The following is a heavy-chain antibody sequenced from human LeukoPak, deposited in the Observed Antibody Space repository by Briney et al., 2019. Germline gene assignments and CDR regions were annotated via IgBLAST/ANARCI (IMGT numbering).Heavy chain of an antibody. J-gene: IGHJ4*02. V-gene: IGHV3-48*02. CDR3: ARDQGTTYYYDSSGYTFDY. CDR1: GFTFNIYS. D-gene: IGHD3-22*01. CDR2: ITSNLATI. Sequence: GGSLRLSCAASGFTFNIYSMNWVRQAPGKGLEWISYITSNLATIRYADSVRGRFTISRDNAGKSLFLHMNSLRDDDTAVYYCARDQGTTYYYDSSGYTFDYWGQGTLVTVSS.